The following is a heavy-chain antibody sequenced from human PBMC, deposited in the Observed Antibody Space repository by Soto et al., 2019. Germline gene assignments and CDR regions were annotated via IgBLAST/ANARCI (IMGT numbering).Heavy chain of an antibody. CDR1: GYIFTSYG. J-gene: IGHJ4*02. CDR2: ISGYNGNT. CDR3: ARDLDSSGGSGY. D-gene: IGHD6-19*01. Sequence: QVQLVQSGAEVKKPGASVKVSCRASGYIFTSYGISWVRQAPGQGLEWMGWISGYNGNTKYVQKCQGRVTMTTDTSPSTVYMELRSLRSDDTAVDYCARDLDSSGGSGYWGQGTLVTVSS. V-gene: IGHV1-18*01.